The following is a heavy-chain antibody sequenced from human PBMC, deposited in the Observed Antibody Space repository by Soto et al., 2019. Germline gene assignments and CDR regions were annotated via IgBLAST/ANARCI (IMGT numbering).Heavy chain of an antibody. CDR2: INHSGNN. D-gene: IGHD3-3*01. V-gene: IGHV4-34*01. CDR1: GWSFSTYY. CDR3: ARRDYDFWSGYRSHFDY. J-gene: IGHJ4*02. Sequence: ETLSLTCVVSGWSFSTYYYNWIRQSPGKGLEWIGEINHSGNNNYNPSLKSRVTISVDTSKNQFSLKLSSVTAADTAVYYCARRDYDFWSGYRSHFDYWGQGTLVTVSS.